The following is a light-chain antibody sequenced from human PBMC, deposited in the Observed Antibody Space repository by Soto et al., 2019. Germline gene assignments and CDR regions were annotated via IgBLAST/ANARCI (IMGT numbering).Light chain of an antibody. CDR3: QQYNNWTSFT. Sequence: EIVMTQSPATLSMSPGERSTLSCRASQSVFNNLAWYQQKPGQPPRLLIYATSTRATGVPTRFSGSGSGTEVTLPISSLQSEDFAVYYCQQYNNWTSFTFGPGTKVDIK. CDR2: ATS. J-gene: IGKJ3*01. CDR1: QSVFNN. V-gene: IGKV3-15*01.